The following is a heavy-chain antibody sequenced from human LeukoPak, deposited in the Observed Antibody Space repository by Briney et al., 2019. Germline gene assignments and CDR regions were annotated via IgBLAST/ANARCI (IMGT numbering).Heavy chain of an antibody. V-gene: IGHV4-34*01. Sequence: SETLSLTCAVYGGSFSGYYWSWIRQPPGKGLEWMGEINHSGSTNYNQYLKSRVTISVDTSKNQFSLKLSSVTAADTAVYYCARVVSHPGGGGDKIDYWGQGTLVTVSS. J-gene: IGHJ4*02. CDR2: INHSGST. CDR3: ARVVSHPGGGGDKIDY. CDR1: GGSFSGYY. D-gene: IGHD2-21*01.